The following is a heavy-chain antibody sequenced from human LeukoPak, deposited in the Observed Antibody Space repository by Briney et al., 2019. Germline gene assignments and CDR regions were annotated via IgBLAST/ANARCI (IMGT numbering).Heavy chain of an antibody. Sequence: GGSLRLSCTASGFTFGDYAMSWFRQAPGKGLEWVGFIRSKAYGGTTEYAASVKGRFTISRDDSKSIAYLQMNSLKTEDTAVYYCTTFKLGGSGSYYSLDYWGQGTLVTVSS. CDR1: GFTFGDYA. V-gene: IGHV3-49*03. J-gene: IGHJ4*02. CDR2: IRSKAYGGTT. D-gene: IGHD3-10*01. CDR3: TTFKLGGSGSYYSLDY.